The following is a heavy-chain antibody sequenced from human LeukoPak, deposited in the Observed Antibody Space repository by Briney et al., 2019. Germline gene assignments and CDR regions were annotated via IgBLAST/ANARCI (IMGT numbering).Heavy chain of an antibody. V-gene: IGHV3-11*01. Sequence: GGSLRLSCEASGFTFRDYAMTWIRQAPGKGLEWISYTKKRSAATYYADSVTGRFVISRDDAKHFLYLDLTNLRAEDTATYFCARIWSARDWFDPWGQGT. CDR1: GFTFRDYA. D-gene: IGHD1-1*01. CDR3: ARIWSARDWFDP. CDR2: TKKRSAAT. J-gene: IGHJ5*02.